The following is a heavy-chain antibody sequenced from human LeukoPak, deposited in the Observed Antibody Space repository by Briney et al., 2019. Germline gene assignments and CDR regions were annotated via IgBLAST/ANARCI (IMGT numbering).Heavy chain of an antibody. Sequence: SQTLSLTCTVSGGSISSSGYFWGWIRQPPGKGLEWLGSIFYTGSTYYNPSLKSRVTISVDTSKNQFSLKLNSVTAADTAVYYCARHCSGGTCYSDFDYWGQGTLVTVSS. D-gene: IGHD2-15*01. CDR1: GGSISSSGYF. CDR3: ARHCSGGTCYSDFDY. J-gene: IGHJ4*02. CDR2: IFYTGST. V-gene: IGHV4-39*01.